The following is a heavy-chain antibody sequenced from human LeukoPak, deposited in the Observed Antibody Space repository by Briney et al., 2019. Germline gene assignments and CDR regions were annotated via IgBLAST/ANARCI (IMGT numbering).Heavy chain of an antibody. D-gene: IGHD3-22*01. V-gene: IGHV3-15*01. J-gene: IGHJ5*02. Sequence: PGGSLRLSCAASGFTFSNAWMSWVRQAPGKGLEWVGRIKSKTDGGTTDYAAPVKGRFTISRDDSKNTLYLQMNSLKTEDTAVYYCTTDTYYYDSSGYSRGWFDPWGQGTLVTVSS. CDR1: GFTFSNAW. CDR3: TTDTYYYDSSGYSRGWFDP. CDR2: IKSKTDGGTT.